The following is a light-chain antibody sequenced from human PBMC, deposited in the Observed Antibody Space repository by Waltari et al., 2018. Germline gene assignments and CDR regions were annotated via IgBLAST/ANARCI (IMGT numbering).Light chain of an antibody. CDR1: SDINVATYK. Sequence: QAVLTQPASLSASPGASASLTCTFRSDINVATYKIYWYQQTPGNHPQFLLKYKPDSTLPVRPRVPRRFSGSRDTSANAVILRISGLQSEDEADYYCMILYNNAVVFGGGTELTVL. J-gene: IGLJ3*02. CDR3: MILYNNAVV. CDR2: YKPDSTL. V-gene: IGLV5-45*01.